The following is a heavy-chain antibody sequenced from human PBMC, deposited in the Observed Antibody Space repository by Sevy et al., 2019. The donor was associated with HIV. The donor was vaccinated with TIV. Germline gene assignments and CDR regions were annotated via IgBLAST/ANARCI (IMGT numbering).Heavy chain of an antibody. CDR3: ATAKDYYESSGYPFDY. CDR1: GYTVTQLS. J-gene: IGHJ4*02. V-gene: IGHV1-24*01. Sequence: ASVKVSCKVSGYTVTQLSMNWVRQAPGKGLEWMGSFDPEDGETIYAQKFQGRVTMTEDRSTDTAYMDLSSLRSEDTAVYYCATAKDYYESSGYPFDYWGQGTLVTVSS. D-gene: IGHD3-22*01. CDR2: FDPEDGET.